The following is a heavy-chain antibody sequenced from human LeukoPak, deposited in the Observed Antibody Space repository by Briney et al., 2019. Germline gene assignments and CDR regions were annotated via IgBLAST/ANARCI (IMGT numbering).Heavy chain of an antibody. V-gene: IGHV3-30*01. J-gene: IGHJ4*02. D-gene: IGHD6-13*01. CDR1: GFTFSSYA. Sequence: PGGSLRLSCAASGFTFSSYAMHWVRQAPGKGLEWVAVISYDGSNKYYADSVEGRFTISRDNSKNTLYLQMNSLRAEDTAVYYCARAMYSSSWSDYWGQGTLVTVSS. CDR3: ARAMYSSSWSDY. CDR2: ISYDGSNK.